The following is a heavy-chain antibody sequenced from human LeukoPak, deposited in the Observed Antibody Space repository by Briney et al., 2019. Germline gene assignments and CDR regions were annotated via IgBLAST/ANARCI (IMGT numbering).Heavy chain of an antibody. J-gene: IGHJ6*02. Sequence: PSETLSLTCTVSGGSISSGGYYWSWIRQHPGKGLEWIGYIYYSGSTYYNPSLKSRVTISVDTSKNQFSLKLSSVTAADTAVYYCARVVGAAGYYYYYGMDVWGQGTTVTVSS. V-gene: IGHV4-31*03. D-gene: IGHD6-13*01. CDR2: IYYSGST. CDR1: GGSISSGGYY. CDR3: ARVVGAAGYYYYYGMDV.